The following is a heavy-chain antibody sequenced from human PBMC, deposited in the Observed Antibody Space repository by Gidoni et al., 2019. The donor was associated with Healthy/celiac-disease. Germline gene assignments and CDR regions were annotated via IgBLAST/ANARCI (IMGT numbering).Heavy chain of an antibody. V-gene: IGHV3-23*01. CDR3: AKDIIAVAGTSDY. Sequence: RDNSKNTLYLQMNSLRAEDTAVYYCAKDIIAVAGTSDYWGQGTLVTVSS. D-gene: IGHD6-19*01. J-gene: IGHJ4*02.